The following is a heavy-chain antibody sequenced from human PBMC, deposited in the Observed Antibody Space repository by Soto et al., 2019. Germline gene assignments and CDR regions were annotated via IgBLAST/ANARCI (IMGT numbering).Heavy chain of an antibody. CDR1: GYSFTSYW. J-gene: IGHJ6*02. CDR3: ARSRRGAYSSGWYSPSGYYNYGIDV. D-gene: IGHD6-19*01. Sequence: PGESLKISCKGSGYSFTSYWISWVRQMPGKGLERMRRIDPSDSYTNYSPSFQGHVTISADKSISTAYLQWTSLKASDTAMYYCARSRRGAYSSGWYSPSGYYNYGIDVWGQGTKVTVSS. V-gene: IGHV5-10-1*01. CDR2: IDPSDSYT.